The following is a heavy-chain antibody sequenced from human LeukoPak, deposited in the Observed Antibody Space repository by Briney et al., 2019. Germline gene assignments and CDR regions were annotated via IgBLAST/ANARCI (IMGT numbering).Heavy chain of an antibody. V-gene: IGHV4-39*01. J-gene: IGHJ4*02. CDR2: AFYTGNT. CDR3: ARGRGQWLASRD. D-gene: IGHD6-19*01. CDR1: GSSINGGVSY. Sequence: SETLSLTCTVSGSSINGGVSYWGWIRQSPGKGLEWIGSAFYTGNTYYNPSLESRITIGVDTSRDQFTLKMKSVTASDTAVYFCARGRGQWLASRDWGQGILVTVSS.